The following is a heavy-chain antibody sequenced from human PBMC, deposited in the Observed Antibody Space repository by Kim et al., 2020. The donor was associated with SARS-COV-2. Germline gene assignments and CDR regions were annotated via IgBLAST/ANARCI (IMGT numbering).Heavy chain of an antibody. D-gene: IGHD1-26*01. V-gene: IGHV4-34*01. Sequence: PSLKSRVTISVDTSKNQFSLKLSSVTAADTAVYYCARGTYSGSYPGAFDIWGQGTMVTVSS. J-gene: IGHJ3*02. CDR3: ARGTYSGSYPGAFDI.